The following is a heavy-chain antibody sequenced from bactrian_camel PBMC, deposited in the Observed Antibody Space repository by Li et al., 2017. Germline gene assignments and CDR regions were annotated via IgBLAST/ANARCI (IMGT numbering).Heavy chain of an antibody. Sequence: QVQLVESGGGSVQPGGSLRLSCAVSSGVKDNVNCLAWFRQAPGKEFEWVASISDDSRTTDYGGFLKTRFTVSRDNAKSTLFLQMTSLKPEDTARYYCAADPWCTEQYADRRYWGPGTQVTVS. CDR3: AADPWCTEQYADRRY. V-gene: IGHV3S1*01. D-gene: IGHD1*01. J-gene: IGHJ4*01. CDR1: SGVKDNVNC. CDR2: ISDDSRTT.